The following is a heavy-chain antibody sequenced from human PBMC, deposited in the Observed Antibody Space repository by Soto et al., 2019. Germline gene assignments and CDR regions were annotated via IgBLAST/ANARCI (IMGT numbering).Heavy chain of an antibody. CDR2: IIPILGIA. J-gene: IGHJ6*02. D-gene: IGHD2-15*01. CDR1: GGTFSSYT. V-gene: IGHV1-69*02. Sequence: GASVKVSCKASGGTFSSYTISWVRQAPGQGLEWMGRIIPILGIANYAQKFQGRVTITADKSTSTAYMELSSLRSEDTAVYYCARVGVGYSYLGMVVAATDYYYYYGMDGWGQGTTVTVSS. CDR3: ARVGVGYSYLGMVVAATDYYYYYGMDG.